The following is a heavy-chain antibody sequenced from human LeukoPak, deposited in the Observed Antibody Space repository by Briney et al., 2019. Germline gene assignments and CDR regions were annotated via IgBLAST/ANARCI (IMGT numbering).Heavy chain of an antibody. V-gene: IGHV4-59*01. D-gene: IGHD6-19*01. CDR3: ARGCSSGWYGCFDY. CDR2: IYYSGST. CDR1: GGSISSYY. Sequence: SETLSLTCTVSGGSISSYYWSWIRQPPGKGLEWIGYIYYSGSTNYNPSLKSRVTISVDTSKNQFSLKLSSVTAADTAVYYCARGCSSGWYGCFDYWGQGTLVTVSS. J-gene: IGHJ4*02.